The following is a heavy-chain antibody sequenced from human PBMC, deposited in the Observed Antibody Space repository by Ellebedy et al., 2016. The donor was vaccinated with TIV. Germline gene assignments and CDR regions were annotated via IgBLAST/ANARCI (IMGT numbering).Heavy chain of an antibody. J-gene: IGHJ3*02. D-gene: IGHD3-10*01. V-gene: IGHV4-59*12. Sequence: SETLSLTXTVSGGSISSYYWSWIRQPPGKGLEWIGYIYYSGSTNYNPSLKSRVTMSVDTSKNQFSLKLSSVTAADTAVYYCAREGRGMKQPIWGQGTMVTVSS. CDR2: IYYSGST. CDR3: AREGRGMKQPI. CDR1: GGSISSYY.